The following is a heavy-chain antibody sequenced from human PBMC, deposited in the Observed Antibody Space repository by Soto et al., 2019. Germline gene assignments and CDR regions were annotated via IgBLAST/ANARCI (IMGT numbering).Heavy chain of an antibody. CDR1: GGSISSSSYY. V-gene: IGHV4-39*01. Sequence: SETLSLTCTVSGGSISSSSYYWGWIRRPPGKGLEWIGSVYYDRSTYYNPSLKSRVTIFVDTSKNQFSLKLSSVTAADTAVYYCARHEYDSRGNRFDPWGQGTLVTV. CDR3: ARHEYDSRGNRFDP. CDR2: VYYDRST. D-gene: IGHD3-22*01. J-gene: IGHJ5*02.